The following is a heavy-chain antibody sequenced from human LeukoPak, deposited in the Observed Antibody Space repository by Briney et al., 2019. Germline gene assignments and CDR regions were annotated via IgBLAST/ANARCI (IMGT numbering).Heavy chain of an antibody. V-gene: IGHV1-69*05. CDR2: IIPIFGTA. J-gene: IGHJ6*03. CDR1: GGTFSSYA. D-gene: IGHD6-13*01. Sequence: SVKVSCKASGGTFSSYAISWVRQALGQGLEWVGGIIPIFGTANYAQKFQGRDTITTDESTSTAYMELSSLRSEDTAVYYCARGGSSWLNYYYYMYVWGKGTTVTVSS. CDR3: ARGGSSWLNYYYYMYV.